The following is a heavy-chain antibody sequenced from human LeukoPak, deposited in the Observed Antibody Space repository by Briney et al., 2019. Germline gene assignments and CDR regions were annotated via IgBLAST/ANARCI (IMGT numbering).Heavy chain of an antibody. Sequence: TGGSLRLSCAASGFTFSNYAMSWVRQAPGKGPEWVSVTSGSGGSTYYADSVKGRFTISRDNSQNTLYLQMNSLRVEDTALYDCAKGSSVWFGELLLEFWGQGTLVTVSS. CDR1: GFTFSNYA. V-gene: IGHV3-23*01. D-gene: IGHD3-10*01. J-gene: IGHJ4*02. CDR2: TSGSGGST. CDR3: AKGSSVWFGELLLEF.